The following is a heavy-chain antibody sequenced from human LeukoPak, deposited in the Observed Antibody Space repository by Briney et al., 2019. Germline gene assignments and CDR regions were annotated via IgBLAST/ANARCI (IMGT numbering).Heavy chain of an antibody. V-gene: IGHV4-34*01. CDR3: ARGKGRARTANLWE. CDR2: INHSGST. D-gene: IGHD5-18*01. Sequence: SETLSLTCAVYGGSFSGYYWSWIRQPPGKGLEWIGEINHSGSTNYNPSLKSRVTISVDTSKNQFSLKLSSVTAADTAVYYCARGKGRARTANLWEWGQGTLVTVSS. J-gene: IGHJ4*02. CDR1: GGSFSGYY.